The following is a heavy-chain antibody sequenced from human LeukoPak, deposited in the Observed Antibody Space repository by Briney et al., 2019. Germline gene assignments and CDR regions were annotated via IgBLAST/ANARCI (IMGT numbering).Heavy chain of an antibody. CDR2: IYYSGST. V-gene: IGHV4-59*01. CDR3: AREGPAYYYYMDV. CDR1: GGSISSYY. J-gene: IGHJ6*03. Sequence: SETLSLTCTVSGGSISSYYWSWIRQPPGKGLEWIGYIYYSGSTNYNPSLKSRVTISVDTSKNQFSLKLSSVTAADTAVYYCAREGPAYYYYMDVWGKGTTVTVSS.